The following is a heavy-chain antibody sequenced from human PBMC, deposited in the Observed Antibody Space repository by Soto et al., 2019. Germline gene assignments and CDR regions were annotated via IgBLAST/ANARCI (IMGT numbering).Heavy chain of an antibody. Sequence: ASVKVSCKASGYTFTSYAMHWVRQAPGQRLEWMGWINAGNGNTKYSQKFQGRVTITRDTSASTAYMELSSLRSEDTAVYYCARELVVIHENWYFDLWGRGTLVTVSS. J-gene: IGHJ2*01. D-gene: IGHD3-22*01. CDR3: ARELVVIHENWYFDL. V-gene: IGHV1-3*01. CDR2: INAGNGNT. CDR1: GYTFTSYA.